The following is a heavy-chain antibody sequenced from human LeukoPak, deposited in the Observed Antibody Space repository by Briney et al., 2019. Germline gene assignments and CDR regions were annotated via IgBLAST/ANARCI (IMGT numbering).Heavy chain of an antibody. D-gene: IGHD3-3*01. J-gene: IGHJ5*02. CDR2: IYLGDSDT. Sequence: GESLKISCKGSGYSFTSYWIGWVRQMPGKGLEWMGIIYLGDSDTRYSPSFQGQVTISADKSISTAYLQWSSLKASDTAMYYCARDHSSGLVLTRWFDPWGQGTLVTVSS. CDR3: ARDHSSGLVLTRWFDP. V-gene: IGHV5-51*01. CDR1: GYSFTSYW.